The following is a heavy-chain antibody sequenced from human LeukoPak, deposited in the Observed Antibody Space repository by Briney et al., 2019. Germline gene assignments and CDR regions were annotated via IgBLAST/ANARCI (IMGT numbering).Heavy chain of an antibody. Sequence: GASVKVSCKASGYTFTSYGISWVRQAPGQGLEWMGWISAYNGNTNYAQKLQGRVTMTTDTSTSTAYMELRSLRSDDTAVYYCARSAPTYSSGWYFDYWGQGTLVTVSS. CDR2: ISAYNGNT. J-gene: IGHJ4*02. D-gene: IGHD6-19*01. CDR1: GYTFTSYG. CDR3: ARSAPTYSSGWYFDY. V-gene: IGHV1-18*01.